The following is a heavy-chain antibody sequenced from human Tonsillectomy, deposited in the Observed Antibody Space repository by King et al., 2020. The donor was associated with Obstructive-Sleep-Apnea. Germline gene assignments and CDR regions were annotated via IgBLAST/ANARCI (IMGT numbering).Heavy chain of an antibody. CDR2: ISGSGGST. V-gene: IGHV3-23*04. CDR1: GFTFSSYA. CDR3: AGSGGFCASTSCYPI. D-gene: IGHD2-2*01. Sequence: VQLVESGGGLVQPGGSLRLSCAASGFTFSSYAMSWVRQAPEKGLEWVSAISGSGGSTYYEDSVKGRFTISRDNSKNTLYLQMNSLRAEDTAIYYCAGSGGFCASTSCYPIWGQGTMVTVSS. J-gene: IGHJ3*02.